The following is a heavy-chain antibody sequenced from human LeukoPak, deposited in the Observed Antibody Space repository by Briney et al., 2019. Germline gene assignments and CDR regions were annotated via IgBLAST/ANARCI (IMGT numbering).Heavy chain of an antibody. CDR2: IVSDGSNT. CDR1: GFTFRRYW. D-gene: IGHD4-23*01. J-gene: IGHJ4*02. V-gene: IGHV3-74*01. CDR3: ARGRPHGNDY. Sequence: GGAPRLSCATSGFTFRRYWVNLVRQGPGKGLVWVSRIVSDGSNTNYADSVKGRFTISRDNAKNTLYLQMNSLRVEDTAVYYCARGRPHGNDYWGQGTLVTVSS.